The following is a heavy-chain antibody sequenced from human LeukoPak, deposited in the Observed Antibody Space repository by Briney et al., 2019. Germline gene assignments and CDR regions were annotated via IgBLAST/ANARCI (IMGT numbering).Heavy chain of an antibody. J-gene: IGHJ4*02. CDR3: ARDGLQLWLLGY. D-gene: IGHD5-18*01. Sequence: GRSLRLSCAASGFTFDDYAMHWVRQAPGKGLEWVSGISWNSGSIGYADSVKGRFTISRDNSKNTLYLQMNSLRAEDTAVYYCARDGLQLWLLGYWGQGTLVTVSS. CDR2: ISWNSGSI. V-gene: IGHV3-9*01. CDR1: GFTFDDYA.